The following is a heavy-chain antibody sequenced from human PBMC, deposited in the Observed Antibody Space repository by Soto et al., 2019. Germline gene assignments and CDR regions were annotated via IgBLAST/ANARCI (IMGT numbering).Heavy chain of an antibody. CDR3: AHRRSSCDWNGGYFDY. CDR2: IYWDDDK. J-gene: IGHJ4*02. V-gene: IGHV2-5*02. Sequence: QITLKASGPTLLTPTQTLALTCTFSGFSLTASPVGVGWIRQSPGKALEWLALIYWDDDKRYNPSLKSRRTIIKDTPQDQVVLIMTNVDPVDTATYYCAHRRSSCDWNGGYFDYWGQGSLVTVSS. CDR1: GFSLTASPVG. D-gene: IGHD1-1*01.